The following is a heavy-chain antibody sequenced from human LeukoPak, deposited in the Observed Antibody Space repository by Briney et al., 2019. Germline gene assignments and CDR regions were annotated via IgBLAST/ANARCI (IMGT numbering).Heavy chain of an antibody. CDR3: ARRRAVRGVYYFDY. D-gene: IGHD3-10*01. J-gene: IGHJ4*02. Sequence: GASLKISCQGSGYSFTTYWIAWVRQMPGKVLEWMGIIYPGDSDTRYSPSFQGQVTISADKSISTAYLQWSSLKASDTAMYYCARRRAVRGVYYFDYWGQGTLVTVS. V-gene: IGHV5-51*01. CDR2: IYPGDSDT. CDR1: GYSFTTYW.